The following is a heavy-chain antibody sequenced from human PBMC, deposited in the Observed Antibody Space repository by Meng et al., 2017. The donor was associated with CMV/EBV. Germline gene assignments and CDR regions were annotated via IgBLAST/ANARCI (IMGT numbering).Heavy chain of an antibody. CDR3: AKVLAYCGGDCSYYYYYYDMDV. CDR1: GFTFSSYG. V-gene: IGHV3-30*02. J-gene: IGHJ6*02. D-gene: IGHD2-21*01. CDR2: IRYDGSNK. Sequence: GGSLRLSCAASGFTFSSYGMHWVRQAPGKGLGWVAFIRYDGSNKYYADSVKGRFTISRDNSKNTLYLQMNSLRAEDTAVYYCAKVLAYCGGDCSYYYYYYDMDVWGQGTTVTVSS.